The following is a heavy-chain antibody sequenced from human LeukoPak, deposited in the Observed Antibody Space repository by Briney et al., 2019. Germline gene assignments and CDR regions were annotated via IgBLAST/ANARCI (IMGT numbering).Heavy chain of an antibody. Sequence: GGSLRLSCAGSGITLSNYGMSWVRQAPGKGLEWVAGISGSGGGTNYAASVKGRFTISRDNPKNTLYLQMNSLGAEDTAVYFCAKRGVVIRVILVGFHKEAYYFDSWGQGALVTVSS. CDR1: GITLSNYG. CDR3: AKRGVVIRVILVGFHKEAYYFDS. J-gene: IGHJ4*02. CDR2: ISGSGGGT. V-gene: IGHV3-23*01. D-gene: IGHD3-22*01.